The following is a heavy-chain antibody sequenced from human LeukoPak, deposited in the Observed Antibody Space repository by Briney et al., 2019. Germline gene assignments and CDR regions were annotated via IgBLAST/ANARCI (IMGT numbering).Heavy chain of an antibody. V-gene: IGHV5-51*01. CDR3: ATTTVTKGSPFDY. Sequence: GESLRISCKGSGYSFATNWIGWVGQMPGKGLEWMGFIYPSDSDTRYSPSFQGQVAISADKSISTAYLQWSSLKASDTAVYYCATTTVTKGSPFDYWGQGTLVTVSS. CDR1: GYSFATNW. CDR2: IYPSDSDT. J-gene: IGHJ4*02. D-gene: IGHD4-11*01.